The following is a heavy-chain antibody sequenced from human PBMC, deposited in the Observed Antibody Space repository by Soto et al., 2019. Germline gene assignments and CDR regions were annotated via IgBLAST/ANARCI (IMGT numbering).Heavy chain of an antibody. J-gene: IGHJ4*02. CDR3: VRDDYGDDGN. CDR1: GFTFSDYY. CDR2: IWYDGSNK. V-gene: IGHV3-33*08. D-gene: IGHD4-17*01. Sequence: GGSLRLSCAASGFTFSDYYMSWIRQAPGKGLEWVAVIWYDGSNKYYADSVKGRFTISRDNSKSTLYLQMNSLRAEDTAVYYCVRDDYGDDGNWGQGALVTVSS.